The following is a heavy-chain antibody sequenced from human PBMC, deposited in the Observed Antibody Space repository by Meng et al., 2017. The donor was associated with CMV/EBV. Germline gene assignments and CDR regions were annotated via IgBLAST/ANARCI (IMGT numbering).Heavy chain of an antibody. CDR2: ISSSSSTI. J-gene: IGHJ5*02. Sequence: GESLKISCAASGFTFSSYSMNWVRQAPGKGLEWVSYISSSSSTIYYADSVKGRFTISRDNAKNSLYLQMNSLRAEDTAVYYCARAQYDFWRDPNWFDPWGQGTLVTVSS. CDR3: ARAQYDFWRDPNWFDP. D-gene: IGHD3-3*01. CDR1: GFTFSSYS. V-gene: IGHV3-48*04.